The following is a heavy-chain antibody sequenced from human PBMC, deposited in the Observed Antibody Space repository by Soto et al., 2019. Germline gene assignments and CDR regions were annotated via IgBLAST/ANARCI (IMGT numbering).Heavy chain of an antibody. CDR1: GFTFSSYS. Sequence: GGSLRLSYAASGFTFSSYSMNWVRQAPGKGLEWVSYISSSSSTIYYADSVKGRFTISRDNAKNSLYLQMNSLRAEDTAVYYCAGLSGRYCSSTSCGGVRAVAGTGGRYYYYYGMDVWGQGTTVTVSS. CDR3: AGLSGRYCSSTSCGGVRAVAGTGGRYYYYYGMDV. CDR2: ISSSSSTI. J-gene: IGHJ6*02. D-gene: IGHD2-2*01. V-gene: IGHV3-48*01.